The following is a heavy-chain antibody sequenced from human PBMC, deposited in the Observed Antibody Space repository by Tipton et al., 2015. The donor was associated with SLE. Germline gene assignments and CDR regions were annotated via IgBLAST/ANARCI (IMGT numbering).Heavy chain of an antibody. CDR1: GGSISSGSYY. CDR3: ASGYSTFDI. Sequence: TLSLTCTVSGGSISSGSYYWGLIRQPPGKGLEWIGCIYYSGSTYYNPSLKSRVTISVDTSKNQFSLNLSSVTAADTAVYYCASGYSTFDIWGQGTMVTVSS. J-gene: IGHJ3*02. CDR2: IYYSGST. V-gene: IGHV4-39*01. D-gene: IGHD6-13*01.